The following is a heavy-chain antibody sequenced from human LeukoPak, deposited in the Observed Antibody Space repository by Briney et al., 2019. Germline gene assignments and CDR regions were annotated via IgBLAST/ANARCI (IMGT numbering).Heavy chain of an antibody. D-gene: IGHD6-13*01. V-gene: IGHV4-34*01. CDR1: GGSFSGYY. J-gene: IGHJ4*02. CDR3: ARGRGIAAPIDY. Sequence: SETLSLTCAVYGGSFSGYYWSWIRQPPGKGLEWIGEINHSGSTNYNPSLKSRVNISVDTSKNQFSLKLSSVTGADTGVNYCARGRGIAAPIDYWGQGTLVTVSS. CDR2: INHSGST.